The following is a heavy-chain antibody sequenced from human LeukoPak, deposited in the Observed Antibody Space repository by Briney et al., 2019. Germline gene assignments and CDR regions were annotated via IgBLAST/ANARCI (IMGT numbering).Heavy chain of an antibody. J-gene: IGHJ4*02. CDR3: ARSLIVASEDY. CDR2: ISASGAVS. D-gene: IGHD3-22*01. CDR1: GFRFDSIY. V-gene: IGHV3-11*04. Sequence: GGSLRLSSAAPGFRFDSIYMGWSRAVPGKGLGYIALISASGAVSYYAAFVKGRFTISRDNAKNPVSLQMNSLSADDTAVFYCARSLIVASEDYWGQGTLVTVSS.